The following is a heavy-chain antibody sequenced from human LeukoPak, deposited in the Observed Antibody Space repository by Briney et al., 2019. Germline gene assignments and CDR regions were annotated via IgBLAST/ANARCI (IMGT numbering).Heavy chain of an antibody. D-gene: IGHD1-26*01. Sequence: ETLSLTCTVSGYSVSSGYYWGWIRQPPGKGLEWVANIKPDESEKYFADSVKGRFTISRDNAENSLYLQMNSLRAEDTAVYYCAREWTVGGTSVFEYWGQGTLVTVSS. V-gene: IGHV3-7*01. J-gene: IGHJ4*02. CDR3: AREWTVGGTSVFEY. CDR1: GYSVSSGYY. CDR2: IKPDESEK.